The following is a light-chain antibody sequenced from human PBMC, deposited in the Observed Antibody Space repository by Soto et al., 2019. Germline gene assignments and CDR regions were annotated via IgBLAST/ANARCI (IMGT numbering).Light chain of an antibody. CDR2: DAS. Sequence: IVLTQSPASLSLSPGESATLSCRASQSVSNYLAWYQQKPGQAPRLLIYDASKRATGVPARFSGSGSGTDFTLTISSLESEDFAVYYCQQRSNWLTFGGGTKVEIK. CDR3: QQRSNWLT. V-gene: IGKV3-11*01. CDR1: QSVSNY. J-gene: IGKJ4*01.